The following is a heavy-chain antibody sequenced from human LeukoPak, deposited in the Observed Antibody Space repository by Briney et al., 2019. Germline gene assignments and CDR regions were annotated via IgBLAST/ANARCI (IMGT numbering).Heavy chain of an antibody. Sequence: SETLSLICTVAGGSISSYYWSWIRQHPRKELEWIFYIYYSGSNNYHPSLKSRVTISVDTSKNQFSLKLSSVTAADTAVYYCARHGYSSGSLAWFDPWGQGTQVTVSS. CDR3: ARHGYSSGSLAWFDP. CDR2: IYYSGSN. D-gene: IGHD6-19*01. CDR1: GGSISSYY. V-gene: IGHV4-59*01. J-gene: IGHJ5*02.